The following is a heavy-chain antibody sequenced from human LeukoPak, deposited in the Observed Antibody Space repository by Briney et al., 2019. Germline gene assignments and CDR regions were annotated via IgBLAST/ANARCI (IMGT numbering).Heavy chain of an antibody. Sequence: GGSLRLSCAASGFTVSSNFMSWVRQAPGKGLEWVSIIYSGGSTYYADSVKGRFTISRDNSKNTLYLQMNSLRAEDTAVYYCASETNSPGAFDIWGQGAMVTVSS. V-gene: IGHV3-66*01. CDR2: IYSGGST. J-gene: IGHJ3*02. CDR3: ASETNSPGAFDI. CDR1: GFTVSSNF. D-gene: IGHD2/OR15-2a*01.